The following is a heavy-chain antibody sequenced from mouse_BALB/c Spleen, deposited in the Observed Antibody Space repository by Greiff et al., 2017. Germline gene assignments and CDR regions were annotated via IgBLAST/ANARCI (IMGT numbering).Heavy chain of an antibody. CDR3: ARDGSYYYGSSFFAY. CDR1: GFTFSSYG. D-gene: IGHD1-1*01. J-gene: IGHJ3*01. CDR2: INSNGGST. V-gene: IGHV5-6-3*01. Sequence: EVNLVESGGGLVQPGGSLKLSCAASGFTFSSYGMSWVRQTPDKRLELVATINSNGGSTYYPDSVKGRFTISRDNAKNTLYLQMSSLKSEDTAMYYCARDGSYYYGSSFFAYWGQGTLVTVSA.